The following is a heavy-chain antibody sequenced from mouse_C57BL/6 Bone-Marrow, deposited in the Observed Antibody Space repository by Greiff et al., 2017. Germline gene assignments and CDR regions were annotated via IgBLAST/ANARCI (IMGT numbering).Heavy chain of an antibody. CDR1: GYTFTDYY. CDR2: IYPGSGNT. Sequence: VQVVESGAELVRPGASVKLSCKASGYTFTDYYINWVKQRPGQGLEWIARIYPGSGNTYYNEKFKGKATLTAEKSSSTAYMQLSSLTSEDSAVYFCARVTTVVAFDYWGQGTTLTVSS. V-gene: IGHV1-76*01. J-gene: IGHJ2*01. CDR3: ARVTTVVAFDY. D-gene: IGHD1-1*01.